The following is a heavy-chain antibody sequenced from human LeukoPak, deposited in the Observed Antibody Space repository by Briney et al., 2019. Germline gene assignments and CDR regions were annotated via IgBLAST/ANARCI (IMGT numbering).Heavy chain of an antibody. CDR1: GGSISSSSYY. CDR2: IYYSGST. CDR3: ARDNEQQLVRGWFDP. Sequence: SETLSLTCTVSGGSISSSSYYWGWIRQPPGKGLEWIGSIYYSGSTYYNPSLKSRVTISVDTSKNQFSLKLSSVTAADTAVYYCARDNEQQLVRGWFDPWGQGTLVTVSS. D-gene: IGHD6-13*01. J-gene: IGHJ5*02. V-gene: IGHV4-39*07.